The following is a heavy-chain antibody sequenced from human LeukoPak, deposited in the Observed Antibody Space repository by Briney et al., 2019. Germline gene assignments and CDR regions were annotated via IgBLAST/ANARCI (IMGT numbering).Heavy chain of an antibody. V-gene: IGHV4-39*01. Sequence: PSETLSLTCTVSGGSISSSSYYWGWIRQPPGKGLEWIGSIYYSGSTYYNPSLKSRVTISVDTSKNQFSLKLSSVTAADTAVYYCARSIAAPQGWFDPWGQGTLVTVSS. CDR3: ARSIAAPQGWFDP. CDR2: IYYSGST. CDR1: GGSISSSSYY. J-gene: IGHJ5*02. D-gene: IGHD6-6*01.